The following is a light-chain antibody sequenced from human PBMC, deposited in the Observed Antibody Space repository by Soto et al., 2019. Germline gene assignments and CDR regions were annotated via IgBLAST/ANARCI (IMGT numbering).Light chain of an antibody. V-gene: IGLV3-21*02. J-gene: IGLJ3*02. Sequence: SYELTQPPSVSVAPGQTARIPCGGDNIGSRNVHWSQQRPGQAPVLIVFNDVDRPSGIPDRISGSNSGNTATLTIRRVEAGDEADYYCQVWDNRNMVFGGGTKVTVL. CDR2: NDV. CDR3: QVWDNRNMV. CDR1: NIGSRN.